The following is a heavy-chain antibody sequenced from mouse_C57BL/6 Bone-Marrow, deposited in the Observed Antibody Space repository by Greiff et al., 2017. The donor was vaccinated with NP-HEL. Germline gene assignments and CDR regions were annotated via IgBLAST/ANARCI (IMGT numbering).Heavy chain of an antibody. CDR2: INPYNGGT. V-gene: IGHV1-19*01. J-gene: IGHJ4*01. CDR3: ARSPIYYYGSSPFYYAMDY. D-gene: IGHD1-1*01. Sequence: VQLKESGPVLVKPGASVKMSCKASGYTFTDYYMNWVKQSHGKSLEWIGVINPYNGGTSYNQKFKGKATLTVDKSSSTAYMELNSLTSEDSAVYYCARSPIYYYGSSPFYYAMDYWGQGTSVTVSS. CDR1: GYTFTDYY.